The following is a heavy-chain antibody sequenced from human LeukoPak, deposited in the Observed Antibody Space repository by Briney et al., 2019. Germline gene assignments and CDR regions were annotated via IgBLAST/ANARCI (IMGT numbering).Heavy chain of an antibody. CDR3: ARDLAAAGTPLYYFEY. J-gene: IGHJ4*02. CDR1: GFTFSSYS. V-gene: IGHV3-21*01. Sequence: GGSLRLSCAASGFTFSSYSMNWVRQAPGKGLEWVSSISSSSSYIYYADSVKGRFTISRDNAKNSLYLQMSSLRAEDTAVYYCARDLAAAGTPLYYFEYWGEGTLVTVSS. D-gene: IGHD6-13*01. CDR2: ISSSSSYI.